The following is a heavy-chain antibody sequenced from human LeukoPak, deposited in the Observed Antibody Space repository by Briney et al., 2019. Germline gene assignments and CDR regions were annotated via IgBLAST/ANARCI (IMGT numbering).Heavy chain of an antibody. CDR1: GASISSNRYY. J-gene: IGHJ4*02. CDR3: AREEVGAFDY. Sequence: SETLSLTCTVSGASISSNRYYWGWIRQPPGKGLEWIGNIHYSGNTYYNPSLKTRVTISVDTSKNQFSLKLSSVTAADTAVYYCAREEVGAFDYWGQGTLVTVSS. CDR2: IHYSGNT. V-gene: IGHV4-39*07. D-gene: IGHD1-26*01.